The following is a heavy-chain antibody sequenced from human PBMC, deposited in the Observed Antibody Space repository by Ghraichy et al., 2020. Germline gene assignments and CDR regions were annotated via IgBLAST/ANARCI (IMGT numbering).Heavy chain of an antibody. Sequence: GGSLRLSCEASGFTFSDYSMKWVRQAPGKGLEWVSHISSSGRTIYYGDSVKGRFTVSRDSAKNLLYLQMNSLRDDDTGVYYCARARDTGSSYDAFDIWGQGTMVTVSS. CDR1: GFTFSDYS. CDR2: ISSSGRTI. D-gene: IGHD1-26*01. J-gene: IGHJ3*02. CDR3: ARARDTGSSYDAFDI. V-gene: IGHV3-48*02.